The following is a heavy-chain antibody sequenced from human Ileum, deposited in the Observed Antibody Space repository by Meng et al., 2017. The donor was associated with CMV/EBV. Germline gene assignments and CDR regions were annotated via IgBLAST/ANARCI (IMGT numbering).Heavy chain of an antibody. V-gene: IGHV3-9*01. J-gene: IGHJ4*02. CDR3: ARDKWELYFDY. CDR1: GFSFHDYA. D-gene: IGHD1-26*01. Sequence: SLKISCAASGFSFHDYAMHWVRQAPGKGLEWVSGISRNSGSIVYADSVKGRFTISRDNANNSLYLEMNNLRAEDTAVYYCARDKWELYFDYWGQGALVTVSS. CDR2: ISRNSGSI.